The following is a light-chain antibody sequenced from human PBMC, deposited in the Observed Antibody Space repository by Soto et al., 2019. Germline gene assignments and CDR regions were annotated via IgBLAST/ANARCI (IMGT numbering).Light chain of an antibody. CDR2: GNS. V-gene: IGLV1-40*01. CDR3: QSYDSSLSGYV. Sequence: QCALTQPPSVSGAPGQRVTIACTGSSSNIGAGYDVHWYQQLPGTAPKVLIYGNSNRPSGVPDRFSGSKSGTSASLAITGLQAEDEADYYCQSYDSSLSGYVFGTGTKVTV. J-gene: IGLJ1*01. CDR1: SSNIGAGYD.